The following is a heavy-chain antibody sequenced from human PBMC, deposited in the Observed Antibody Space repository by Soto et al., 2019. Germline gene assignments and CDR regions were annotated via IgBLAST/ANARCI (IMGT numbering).Heavy chain of an antibody. D-gene: IGHD3-3*01. CDR3: ARVNDYDFWSGYPTPADP. J-gene: IGHJ5*02. V-gene: IGHV4-31*03. CDR1: GGSISSGGCY. CDR2: IYYSGST. Sequence: SETLSLTCTVSGGSISSGGCYWSWIRQHPGKGLEWIGYIYYSGSTYYNPSLKSRVTISVDTSKNQFSLKLSSVTAADTAVYYCARVNDYDFWSGYPTPADPWGQGTLVTVSS.